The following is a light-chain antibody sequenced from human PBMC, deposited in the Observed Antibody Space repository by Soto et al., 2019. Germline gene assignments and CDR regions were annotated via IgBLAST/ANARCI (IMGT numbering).Light chain of an antibody. CDR2: LNSDGTH. CDR1: SGHSNYA. V-gene: IGLV4-69*01. J-gene: IGLJ2*01. CDR3: QNWGIGIVV. Sequence: QAVVTQSPSASASLGASVKLTCTLSSGHSNYAIAWYQQQPDKGPRYLMKLNSDGTHRKGDGIPDRFSGSSSGAERYLTISSLQSEDEADYYCQNWGIGIVVFGGGTKLTVL.